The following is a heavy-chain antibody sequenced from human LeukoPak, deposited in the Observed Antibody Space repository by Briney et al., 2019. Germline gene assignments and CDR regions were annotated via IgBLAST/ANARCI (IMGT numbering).Heavy chain of an antibody. D-gene: IGHD1-14*01. J-gene: IGHJ4*02. CDR1: GFTFSSYW. CDR3: AIEPPGYY. V-gene: IGHV3-7*01. Sequence: GGSLRLSCAASGFTFSSYWMNWARQAPGKGLEWVASINHNGNVNYYVDSVKGRFTISRDNAKNSLFLQMNSLRAEDTAVYYCAIEPPGYYWGQGTLVTVSS. CDR2: INHNGNVN.